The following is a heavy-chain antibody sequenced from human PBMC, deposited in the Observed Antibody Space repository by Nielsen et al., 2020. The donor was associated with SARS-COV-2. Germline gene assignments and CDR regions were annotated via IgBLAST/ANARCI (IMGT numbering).Heavy chain of an antibody. CDR2: ISSNGGST. Sequence: GESLKISCSASGFTFSSYAMHWVRQAPGKGLEYVSAISSNGGSTYYADSVKGRFTISRDNSKNTLYLQMSSLRAEDTAVYYCARESVTGTDAFDIWGQGTVVTVSS. CDR1: GFTFSSYA. V-gene: IGHV3-64D*06. D-gene: IGHD6-19*01. J-gene: IGHJ3*02. CDR3: ARESVTGTDAFDI.